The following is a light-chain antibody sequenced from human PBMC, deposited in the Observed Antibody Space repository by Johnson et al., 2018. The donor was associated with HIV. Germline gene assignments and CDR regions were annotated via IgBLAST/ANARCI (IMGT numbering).Light chain of an antibody. V-gene: IGLV1-51*02. CDR3: GSWDSRLSAYV. J-gene: IGLJ1*01. CDR2: ENN. Sequence: QSVLTQPPSVSAAPGQKVTISCSGSSSNIGNNYVSWYQQLPGTAPKLLIYENNKRPSGIPDRFSGSKSGTSATLGITGLQTGDAADYYCGSWDSRLSAYVFGTGTKVTVL. CDR1: SSNIGNNY.